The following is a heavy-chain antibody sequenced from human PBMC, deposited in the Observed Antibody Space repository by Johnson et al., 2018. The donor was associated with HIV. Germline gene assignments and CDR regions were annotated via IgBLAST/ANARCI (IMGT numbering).Heavy chain of an antibody. Sequence: QVQLVESGGGLVQPGGSLRLSCAASGFTFSTYGMHWVRQAPGKGLEWVAVSWYDGSKKYYVESVQGRFTISRDNSKNTLYLQMNSLRAEDTAVYYCARVRVGAFDIWGQGTMVTVSS. V-gene: IGHV3-33*01. D-gene: IGHD1-26*01. CDR3: ARVRVGAFDI. CDR2: SWYDGSKK. CDR1: GFTFSTYG. J-gene: IGHJ3*02.